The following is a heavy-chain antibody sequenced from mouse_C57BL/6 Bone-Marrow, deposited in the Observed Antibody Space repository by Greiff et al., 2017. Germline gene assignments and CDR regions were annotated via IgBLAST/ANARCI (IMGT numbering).Heavy chain of an antibody. D-gene: IGHD2-5*01. Sequence: QVHVKQSGPGLVQPSQSLSITCTVSGFSLTSYGVHWVRQSPGKGLEWLGVIWSGGSTDYNAAFISRLSISKDNSKSQVFFKMNSLQADDTAIYYCARGRPAYYSNYYAMDYWGQGTSVTVSS. CDR2: IWSGGST. CDR3: ARGRPAYYSNYYAMDY. CDR1: GFSLTSYG. J-gene: IGHJ4*01. V-gene: IGHV2-2*01.